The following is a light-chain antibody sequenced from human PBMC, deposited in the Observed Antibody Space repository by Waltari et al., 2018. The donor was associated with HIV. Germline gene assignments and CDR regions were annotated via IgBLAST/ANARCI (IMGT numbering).Light chain of an antibody. Sequence: QSALTQPASVSGSPGQSITISCTGTSSDVGGYNLVSWYQQHPGKAPKLIIYEVTTRPSGVSNRCSASKSGNTASLTISGLQAEDEAHYHCCSYAGSSTLVFGGGTNVIVL. CDR3: CSYAGSSTLV. J-gene: IGLJ3*02. V-gene: IGLV2-23*02. CDR1: SSDVGGYNL. CDR2: EVT.